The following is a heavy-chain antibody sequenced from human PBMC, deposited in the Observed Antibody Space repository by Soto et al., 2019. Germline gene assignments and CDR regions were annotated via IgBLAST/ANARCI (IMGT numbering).Heavy chain of an antibody. V-gene: IGHV5-51*01. Sequence: GESINISRKGSGYIFSDHCGGRVRQMPGKGLEWMGIIYPADSDTRYSPSFQGQVTISADKSISTAYLQWSSLKASDTAMYYCATLGRSSTFEYYYYYARDVWGQGTTVTVSS. J-gene: IGHJ6*02. CDR1: GYIFSDHC. CDR3: ATLGRSSTFEYYYYYARDV. CDR2: IYPADSDT. D-gene: IGHD6-6*01.